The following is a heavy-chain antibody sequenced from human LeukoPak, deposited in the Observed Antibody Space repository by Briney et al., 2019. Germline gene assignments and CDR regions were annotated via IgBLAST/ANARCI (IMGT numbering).Heavy chain of an antibody. CDR2: ISWNSGSI. Sequence: PGGSLRLSCAASGFTFDDYAMHWVRQAPGKGLEWVSGISWNSGSIGYADSVKGRFTISRDNAKNSLYLQMNSLRAEDTAVHYCAKEGLDYDFWSGYYTPDYWGQGTLVTVSS. CDR1: GFTFDDYA. D-gene: IGHD3-3*01. CDR3: AKEGLDYDFWSGYYTPDY. J-gene: IGHJ4*02. V-gene: IGHV3-9*01.